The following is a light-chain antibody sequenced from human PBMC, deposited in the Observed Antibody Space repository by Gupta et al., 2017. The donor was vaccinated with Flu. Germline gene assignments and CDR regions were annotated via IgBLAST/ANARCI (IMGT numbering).Light chain of an antibody. CDR3: CSYAGSYTWV. CDR1: SSDVGGYNY. Sequence: QSALTQPRSVSGSPGQSVLISCTGTSSDVGGYNYVSWYQQHPGKAPKLMIYDVSKRPSGVPDRFSGSKSGNTASLTISGLQAEDEADYYCCSYAGSYTWVFGGGTKLTVL. J-gene: IGLJ3*02. CDR2: DVS. V-gene: IGLV2-11*01.